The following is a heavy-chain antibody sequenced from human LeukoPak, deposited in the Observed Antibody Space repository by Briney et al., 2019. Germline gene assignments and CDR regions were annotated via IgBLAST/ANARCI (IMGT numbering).Heavy chain of an antibody. CDR1: GGSFSGYY. Sequence: ASETLSLTCAVYGGSFSGYYWSWIRQPPGKGLEWIGEINHSGITNYNPSLKSRVTMSVDTSKNQFSLKLNSVTAADTAVYYCARGALGYCSSSSCYEAFDIWGQGTRVTVSS. J-gene: IGHJ3*02. CDR3: ARGALGYCSSSSCYEAFDI. V-gene: IGHV4-34*01. D-gene: IGHD2-2*01. CDR2: INHSGIT.